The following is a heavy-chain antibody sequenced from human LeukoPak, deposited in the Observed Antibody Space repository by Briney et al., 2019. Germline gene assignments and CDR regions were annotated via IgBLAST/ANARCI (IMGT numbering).Heavy chain of an antibody. CDR3: ARGWVNGMDV. V-gene: IGHV3-21*01. D-gene: IGHD1-26*01. J-gene: IGHJ6*02. CDR2: ISNTNSYI. CDR1: GFTFSSHS. Sequence: GGSLRLSCAASGFTFSSHSMNWVRRAPGKGLEWVSSISNTNSYIYYADSVKGRFTISRDNAKNSLYLQMNSLRAEDTAVYYCARGWVNGMDVWGQGTTVTVSS.